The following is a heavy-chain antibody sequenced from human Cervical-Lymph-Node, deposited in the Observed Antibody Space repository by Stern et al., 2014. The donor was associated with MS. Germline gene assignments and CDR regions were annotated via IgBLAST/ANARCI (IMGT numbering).Heavy chain of an antibody. Sequence: QVQLVQSGSELKKPGASVKVSCKASGYTFTSYAMNWVRQAPGQGLEWMGWINTNTGDAKYAQGFTGRFVFSLDTSVSTAFLQIINLKAEDTAVYYCARDTYDNFWSGRGNWLDPWGQGTLVTVSS. CDR2: INTNTGDA. CDR3: ARDTYDNFWSGRGNWLDP. D-gene: IGHD3-3*01. CDR1: GYTFTSYA. J-gene: IGHJ5*02. V-gene: IGHV7-4-1*02.